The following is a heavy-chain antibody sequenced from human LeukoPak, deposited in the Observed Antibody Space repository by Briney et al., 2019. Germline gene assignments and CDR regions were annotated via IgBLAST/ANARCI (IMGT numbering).Heavy chain of an antibody. CDR3: TRLGAYYDSSEEPGVDY. D-gene: IGHD3-22*01. CDR2: IRSKANSCAT. Sequence: GGSLRLSCAASGFTFSGSAMHWVRQASGKGLEWVGRIRSKANSCATAYAASVKGRFTISRDDSKNTAYLQMNSLKTEDTAVYYCTRLGAYYDSSEEPGVDYWGQGTLVTVSS. J-gene: IGHJ4*02. V-gene: IGHV3-73*01. CDR1: GFTFSGSA.